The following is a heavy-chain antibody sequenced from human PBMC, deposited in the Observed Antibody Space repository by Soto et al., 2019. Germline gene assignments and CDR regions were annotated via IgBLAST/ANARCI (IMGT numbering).Heavy chain of an antibody. V-gene: IGHV1-69*13. CDR3: ARATDYYDSSGYFGY. CDR1: GGTFSSYA. D-gene: IGHD3-22*01. Sequence: SVKVSCKASGGTFSSYAISWVRQAPGQGLEWMGGIIPIFGTANYAQKFQGRVTITADESTSTAYMELSSLRSEDTAVYYCARATDYYDSSGYFGYWGQGTLVTVSS. J-gene: IGHJ4*02. CDR2: IIPIFGTA.